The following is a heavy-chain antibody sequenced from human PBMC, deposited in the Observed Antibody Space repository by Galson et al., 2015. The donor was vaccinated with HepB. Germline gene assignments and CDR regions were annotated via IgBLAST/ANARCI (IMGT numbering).Heavy chain of an antibody. CDR1: GYTFTSYG. CDR2: ISAYNGNT. D-gene: IGHD3-10*01. V-gene: IGHV1-18*01. CDR3: ATGYYYGSECYKRGDNWFDP. J-gene: IGHJ5*02. Sequence: SVKVSCKASGYTFTSYGISWVRQAPGQGLEWMGWISAYNGNTNNAQELQGRVTMTTDTSTSTAYMELRSLRSDDTAVYFCATGYYYGSECYKRGDNWFDPWGQGVLVTVSS.